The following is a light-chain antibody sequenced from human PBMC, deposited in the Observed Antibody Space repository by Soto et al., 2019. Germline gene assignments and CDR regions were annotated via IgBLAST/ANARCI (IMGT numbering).Light chain of an antibody. J-gene: IGKJ4*01. CDR3: QQRSNWPT. Sequence: EIVLTQSPGTLSLSPGERATLSCRASQGVSTYLAWYQHKPGQAPRLLIYDASHRATGIPARFSGSGFGTDFTLTISSLEPEDFAVYYCQQRSNWPTFGGGTKVEIK. CDR1: QGVSTY. CDR2: DAS. V-gene: IGKV3D-11*01.